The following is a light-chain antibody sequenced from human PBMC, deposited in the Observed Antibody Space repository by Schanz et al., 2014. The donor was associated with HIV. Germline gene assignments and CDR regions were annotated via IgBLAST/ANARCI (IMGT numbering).Light chain of an antibody. CDR1: SSNIGAGYD. Sequence: QSVLTQPPSVSGAPGQRVTISCTGSSSNIGAGYDVHWYQQLPGTAPKLLIYGNNNRPSGVPDRISGSKSGTSASLAIAGLQAEDEADYFCQSYDKSLSVVVFGGGTKVTVL. CDR3: QSYDKSLSVVV. J-gene: IGLJ2*01. CDR2: GNN. V-gene: IGLV1-40*01.